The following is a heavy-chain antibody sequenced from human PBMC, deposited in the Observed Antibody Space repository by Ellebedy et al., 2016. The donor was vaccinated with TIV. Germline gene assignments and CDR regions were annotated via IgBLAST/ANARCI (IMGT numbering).Heavy chain of an antibody. CDR1: GFTFSSYA. V-gene: IGHV3-23*01. J-gene: IGHJ4*02. D-gene: IGHD2-15*01. CDR3: AKGGVVVAATFDY. CDR2: ISGSGGST. Sequence: GGSLRLSXVASGFTFSSYAMSWVRQAPGKGLEWVSAISGSGGSTYYADSVKGRFTISRDNSKNTLYLQMNSLRAEDTAVYYCAKGGVVVAATFDYWGQGTLVTVSS.